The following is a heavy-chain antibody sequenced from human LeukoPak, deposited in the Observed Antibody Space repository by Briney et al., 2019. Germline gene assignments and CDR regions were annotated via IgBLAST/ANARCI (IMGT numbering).Heavy chain of an antibody. CDR1: GYTFTGYY. V-gene: IGHV1-2*02. CDR3: ARALTPGYSSSWPFDY. Sequence: ASVKVSCKASGYTFTGYYMHWVRQAPGQGLEWMGWINPNSGGTNYAQKFQGRVTMTRDTSTSTVYMELSSLRSEDTAVYYCARALTPGYSSSWPFDYWGQGTLVTVSS. CDR2: INPNSGGT. J-gene: IGHJ4*02. D-gene: IGHD6-13*01.